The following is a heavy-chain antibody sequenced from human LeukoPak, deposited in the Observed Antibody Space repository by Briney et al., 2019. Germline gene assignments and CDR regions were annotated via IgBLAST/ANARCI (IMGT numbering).Heavy chain of an antibody. D-gene: IGHD7-27*01. CDR1: GYTFTGYY. V-gene: IGHV1-2*02. CDR2: INPNSGGT. Sequence: ASVKVSCKASGYTFTGYYMHWVRQAPGQGLEWMGWINPNSGGTNYAQKFQGRVTMTRDTSISTVYMELSRLRSDDTAVYYCARGYWGSVEDYFDYWGQGTLVTVYS. J-gene: IGHJ4*02. CDR3: ARGYWGSVEDYFDY.